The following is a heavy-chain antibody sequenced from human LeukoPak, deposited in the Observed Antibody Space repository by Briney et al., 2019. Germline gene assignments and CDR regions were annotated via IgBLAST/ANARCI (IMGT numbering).Heavy chain of an antibody. CDR2: IKSKTDGGTT. D-gene: IGHD2-2*01. CDR3: TTVVVVPAAYEAFDI. Sequence: GGSLRLSCAASGFTFSNAWMSWVRQAPGKGLEWVGRIKSKTDGGTTDYAAPVKGRFTISRDDSKNTLYLQMDSLKTEDTAVYYCTTVVVVPAAYEAFDIWGQGTMVTVSS. J-gene: IGHJ3*02. CDR1: GFTFSNAW. V-gene: IGHV3-15*01.